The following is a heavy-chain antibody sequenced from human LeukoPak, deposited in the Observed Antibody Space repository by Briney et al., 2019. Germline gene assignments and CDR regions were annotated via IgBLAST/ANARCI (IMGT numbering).Heavy chain of an antibody. CDR2: FSSSSTYI. D-gene: IGHD3-16*01. J-gene: IGHJ3*02. CDR3: ARGLGSYAYSDAFDI. V-gene: IGHV3-21*01. Sequence: PGGSLRLSCAASGFTFNTYTMNWVRQAPGKGLEWVSSFSSSSTYIYYADSVKGRFTISRDNAKKSLYLQMNSLRAEDMAVYCCARGLGSYAYSDAFDIWGQGTMVTVSS. CDR1: GFTFNTYT.